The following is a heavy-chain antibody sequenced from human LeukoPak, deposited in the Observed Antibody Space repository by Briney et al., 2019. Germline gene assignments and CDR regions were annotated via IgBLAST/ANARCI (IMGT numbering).Heavy chain of an antibody. V-gene: IGHV3-21*01. Sequence: GGSLRLSCAASGFTFSSYSMNWVRQAPGKGLEWVSTISSSSTYIYYADSVKGRFTISRDNAKNSLYLQMNSLRAEDTAVYYCARDERYGMDVWGQGTTVTVSS. CDR1: GFTFSSYS. D-gene: IGHD6-25*01. CDR3: ARDERYGMDV. CDR2: ISSSSTYI. J-gene: IGHJ6*02.